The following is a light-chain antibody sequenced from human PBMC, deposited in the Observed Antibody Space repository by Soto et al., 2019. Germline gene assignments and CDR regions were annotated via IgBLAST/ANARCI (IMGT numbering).Light chain of an antibody. CDR1: QSISSN. J-gene: IGKJ1*01. CDR2: GAS. Sequence: EIVMTQSPATLSVSPGERATLSCRASQSISSNLAWYQHKPGQAPRLLIYGASTRATGIPARFSGSGSGTVFTLSISRLQSEDFAVYYCQQFNNWPLAFGQGTKVEIK. CDR3: QQFNNWPLA. V-gene: IGKV3-15*01.